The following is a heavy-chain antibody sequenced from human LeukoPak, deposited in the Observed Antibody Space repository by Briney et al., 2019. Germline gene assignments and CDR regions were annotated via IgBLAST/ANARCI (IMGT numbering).Heavy chain of an antibody. Sequence: ASVKVSCKASGYTFTSYGISWVRQAPGQGREWMGWISAYNGNTNYAQKLQGRVTMTTDTSTSTAYMELRSLRSDDTAVYYCARGALVLATRPYWFDPWGQGTLVTVSS. CDR1: GYTFTSYG. CDR2: ISAYNGNT. D-gene: IGHD6-6*01. V-gene: IGHV1-18*01. J-gene: IGHJ5*02. CDR3: ARGALVLATRPYWFDP.